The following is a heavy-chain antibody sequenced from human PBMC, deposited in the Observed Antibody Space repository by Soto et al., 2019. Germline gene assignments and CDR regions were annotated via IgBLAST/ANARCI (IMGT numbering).Heavy chain of an antibody. CDR2: SIHLFVTE. J-gene: IGHJ6*02. CDR3: ASGSGSAKNYDQDRSAQRFDYYYCARDV. CDR1: GGTFSSSA. D-gene: IGHD3-22*01. Sequence: QVHLVQSGAEVKKPGSSVKVSCKASGGTFSSSAISWVRQAPRQGLEWLGGSIHLFVTEKYPQPSAGSVTFPVEEFTRTAYMEVSSLRSDDTAVYVWASGSGSAKNYDQDRSAQRFDYYYCARDVLGHWTTVPVSS. V-gene: IGHV1-69*01.